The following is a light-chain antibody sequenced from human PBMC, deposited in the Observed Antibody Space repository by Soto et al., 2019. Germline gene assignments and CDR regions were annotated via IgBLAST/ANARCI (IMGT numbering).Light chain of an antibody. Sequence: EIVMTQSPATLSESPGERATLSCRASQSVSSNLAWYQQKRGQAPRLLIYGTSPRATGIPARFSGSGSETEFTLTISSLQSEDFAVYCCQQYNKWPLTFGGGTKVEIK. CDR2: GTS. J-gene: IGKJ4*01. V-gene: IGKV3-15*01. CDR3: QQYNKWPLT. CDR1: QSVSSN.